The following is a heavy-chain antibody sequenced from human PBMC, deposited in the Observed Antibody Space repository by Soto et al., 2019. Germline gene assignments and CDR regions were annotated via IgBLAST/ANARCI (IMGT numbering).Heavy chain of an antibody. Sequence: VSGPTLVNPTQTLTLTCTFSGFSLSTSGVGVGWIRHPPGKALEWLALIYWDDDKRYSPSLKSRLTITKDTSKNQVVLTMTNMDPVDTATYYCALLTYYYDSSGYYSSAEYFQHWGQ. J-gene: IGHJ1*01. CDR2: IYWDDDK. D-gene: IGHD3-22*01. V-gene: IGHV2-5*02. CDR3: ALLTYYYDSSGYYSSAEYFQH. CDR1: GFSLSTSGVG.